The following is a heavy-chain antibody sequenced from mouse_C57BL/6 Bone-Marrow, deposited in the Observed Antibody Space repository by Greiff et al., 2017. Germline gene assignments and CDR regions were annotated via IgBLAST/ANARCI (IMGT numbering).Heavy chain of an antibody. V-gene: IGHV5-6*03. D-gene: IGHD1-1*01. CDR1: GFTFSSYG. CDR3: AREDYYGSMFAY. J-gene: IGHJ3*01. CDR2: LSSGGSYT. Sequence: EVKVVESGGGLVKPGGSLKLSCAASGFTFSSYGMSWVRQTPDKRLEWVATLSSGGSYTYYPDSVKGRFTISRDNAKNTLYLQMSSLKSEDTAMYYCAREDYYGSMFAYWGQGTLVTVSA.